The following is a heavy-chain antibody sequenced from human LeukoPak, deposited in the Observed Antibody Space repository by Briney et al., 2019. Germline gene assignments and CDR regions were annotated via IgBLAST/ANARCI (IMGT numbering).Heavy chain of an antibody. J-gene: IGHJ4*02. CDR3: ARSLDYGDYGDY. CDR1: GGSITSYY. D-gene: IGHD4-17*01. CDR2: INHSGST. Sequence: SETLSLTCTVSGGSITSYYWSWIRQPPGKGLEWIGEINHSGSTNYNPSLKSRVTISVDTSKNQFSLKLSSVTAADTAVYYCARSLDYGDYGDYWGQGTLVTVSS. V-gene: IGHV4-34*01.